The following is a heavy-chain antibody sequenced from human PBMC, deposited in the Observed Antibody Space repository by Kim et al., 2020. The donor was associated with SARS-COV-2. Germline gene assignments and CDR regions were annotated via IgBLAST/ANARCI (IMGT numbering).Heavy chain of an antibody. J-gene: IGHJ6*02. CDR2: IKQDGSEK. CDR3: ARDIVVVVAATPGRIQLWLLPRYYGMDV. V-gene: IGHV3-7*05. CDR1: GFTFSSYW. D-gene: IGHD2-15*01. Sequence: GGSLRLSCAASGFTFSSYWMSWVRQAPGKGLEWVANIKQDGSEKYYVDSVKGRFTISRDNAKNSLYLQMNSLRAEDTAVYYCARDIVVVVAATPGRIQLWLLPRYYGMDVWGQGTTVTVSS.